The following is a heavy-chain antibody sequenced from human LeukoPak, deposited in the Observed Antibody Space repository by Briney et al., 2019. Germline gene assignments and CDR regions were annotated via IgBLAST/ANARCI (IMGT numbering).Heavy chain of an antibody. CDR3: ARGSRRTGSMVRGVSDFAE. Sequence: GASVKVSCKASGYTFTGYYMHWVRQAPGQGLEWMGWINPNSGGTNYAQKFQGRVTMTRDTSISTAYMELSRLRSDDTAVYYCARGSRRTGSMVRGVSDFAEWGEGTLLTLSS. J-gene: IGHJ4*02. V-gene: IGHV1-2*02. CDR1: GYTFTGYY. D-gene: IGHD3-10*01. CDR2: INPNSGGT.